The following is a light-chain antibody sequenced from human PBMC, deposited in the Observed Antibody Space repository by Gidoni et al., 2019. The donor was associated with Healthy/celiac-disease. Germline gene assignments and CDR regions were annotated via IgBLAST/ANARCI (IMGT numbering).Light chain of an antibody. Sequence: QSVLTQPPSASGTPGQRVTISCSGSSSNIGSNTVNWYQQLPGTAPKLLIYSNNQRPSGVPDRFSGSKSGTSASLAISGLQSEDEADYYCAAWDDSLNGLYRFGGGTKLTVL. V-gene: IGLV1-44*01. CDR3: AAWDDSLNGLYR. CDR1: SSNIGSNT. J-gene: IGLJ3*02. CDR2: SNN.